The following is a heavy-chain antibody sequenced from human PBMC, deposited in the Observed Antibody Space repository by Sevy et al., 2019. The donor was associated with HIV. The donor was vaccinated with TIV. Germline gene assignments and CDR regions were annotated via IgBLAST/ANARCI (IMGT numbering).Heavy chain of an antibody. D-gene: IGHD3-16*01. V-gene: IGHV3-15*01. J-gene: IGHJ1*01. CDR2: VRSKGDGGTA. CDR1: GFSFSDAS. CDR3: TTGGDD. Sequence: GGSLRLSCAASGFSFSDASLSWVRQAPGKGLEWVGRVRSKGDGGTAAYAAPVKGGFTIARDDSKNTMYVQMNNLKNDATGIYYCTTGGDDWGQGTMVTVSS.